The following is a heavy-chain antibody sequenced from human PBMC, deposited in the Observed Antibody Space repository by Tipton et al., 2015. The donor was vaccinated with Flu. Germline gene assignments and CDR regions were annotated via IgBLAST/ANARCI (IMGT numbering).Heavy chain of an antibody. CDR1: GDSMRSDYF. D-gene: IGHD3-22*01. V-gene: IGHV4-38-2*02. CDR2: IHYSGSP. J-gene: IGHJ4*02. Sequence: GLVKLSETLSLTCTVSGDSMRSDYFWGWIRQAPGKGLEWIGNIHYSGSPHYNPSLKSRVTLSVDTAKNQFSLKLSSVTAADTAVYYCARDRGYYDSSGYYFDYWGQGTLVTVSS. CDR3: ARDRGYYDSSGYYFDY.